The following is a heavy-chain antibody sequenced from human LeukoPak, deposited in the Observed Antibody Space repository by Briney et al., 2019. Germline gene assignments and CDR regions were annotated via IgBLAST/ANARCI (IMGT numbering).Heavy chain of an antibody. CDR2: INHSGST. J-gene: IGHJ4*02. Sequence: PSETLTLTCAVYGGSFSGYYWSWIRQPPGKGPEWIGEINHSGSTNYNPSLKSRVTISVDTSKNQFSLKLSSVTAADTAVYYCARGLGVAVAVPFGARYYFDYWGQGTLVTVSS. V-gene: IGHV4-34*01. CDR1: GGSFSGYY. CDR3: ARGLGVAVAVPFGARYYFDY. D-gene: IGHD6-19*01.